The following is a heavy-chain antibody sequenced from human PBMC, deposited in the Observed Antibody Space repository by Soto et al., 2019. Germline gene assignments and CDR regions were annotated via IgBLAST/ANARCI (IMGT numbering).Heavy chain of an antibody. J-gene: IGHJ4*02. Sequence: GGSLRLSCSASGFTFSSYAMHWVRQAPGKGLEYVSAISSNGGSTYYADSVKGRFTISRDNSKNTLYLQMSSLRAEDTAVYYCVKATYVWGSYCDYWGQGTLVTVSS. CDR3: VKATYVWGSYCDY. D-gene: IGHD3-16*01. CDR2: ISSNGGST. CDR1: GFTFSSYA. V-gene: IGHV3-64D*08.